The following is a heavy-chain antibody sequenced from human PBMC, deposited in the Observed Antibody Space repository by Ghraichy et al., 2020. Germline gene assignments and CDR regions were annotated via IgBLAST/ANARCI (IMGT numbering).Heavy chain of an antibody. CDR1: GFTFSSYS. Sequence: GGSLRLSCAASGFTFSSYSMNWVRQAPGKGLEWVSSISSSSSYIYYADSVKGRFTISRDNAKNSLYLQMNSLRAEDTAVYYCARDLGTTNLYYYYGMDVWGQGTTVTVSS. CDR2: ISSSSSYI. V-gene: IGHV3-21*01. CDR3: ARDLGTTNLYYYYGMDV. J-gene: IGHJ6*02. D-gene: IGHD1-7*01.